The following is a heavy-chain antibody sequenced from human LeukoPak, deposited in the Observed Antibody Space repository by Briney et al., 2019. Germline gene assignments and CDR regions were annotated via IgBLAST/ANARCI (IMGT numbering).Heavy chain of an antibody. J-gene: IGHJ4*02. D-gene: IGHD6-6*01. CDR2: ISWDGGST. CDR3: AKGSEYSGSSFSGWPLDY. Sequence: PGGSLRLSCAASGFTFDDYAMHWVRQAPGQGLEWVSLISWDGGSTYYADSVKGRFTISRDNSKNSLYLQMNSLRAEDTALYYCAKGSEYSGSSFSGWPLDYWGQGTLVTVSS. V-gene: IGHV3-43D*03. CDR1: GFTFDDYA.